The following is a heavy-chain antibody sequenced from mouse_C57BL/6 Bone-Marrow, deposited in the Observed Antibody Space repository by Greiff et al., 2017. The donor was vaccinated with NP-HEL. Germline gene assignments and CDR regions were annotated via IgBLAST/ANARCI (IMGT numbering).Heavy chain of an antibody. D-gene: IGHD1-1*01. CDR3: ARYTVGVNYYAMDY. J-gene: IGHJ4*01. CDR2: IRNKANGYTT. Sequence: EVKLMESGGGLVQPGGSLSLSCAASGFTFTDYYMSWVRQPPGKALEWLGFIRNKANGYTTEYSASVKGRFTISRDNSQSILYLQMNALRAEDSATYYCARYTVGVNYYAMDYWGQGTSVTVSS. CDR1: GFTFTDYY. V-gene: IGHV7-3*01.